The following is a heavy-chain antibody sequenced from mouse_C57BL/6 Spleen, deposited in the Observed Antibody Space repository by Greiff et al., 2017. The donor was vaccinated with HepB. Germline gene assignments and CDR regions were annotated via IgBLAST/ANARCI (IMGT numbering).Heavy chain of an antibody. D-gene: IGHD2-12*01. CDR3: AGTYDSYAMDY. J-gene: IGHJ4*01. CDR1: GYTFTDYY. CDR2: INPNNGGT. Sequence: EVQLQQSGPELVKPGASVKISCKASGYTFTDYYMNWVKQSHGKSLEWIGDINPNNGGTSYNQKFKGKATLTVDKSSSTAYMELRSLTSEDSAVYYCAGTYDSYAMDYWGQGTSVTVSS. V-gene: IGHV1-26*01.